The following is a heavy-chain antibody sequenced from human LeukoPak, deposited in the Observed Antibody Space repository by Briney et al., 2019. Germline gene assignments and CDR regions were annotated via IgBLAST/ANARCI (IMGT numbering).Heavy chain of an antibody. Sequence: GESLKISCNGSGYXFTNYWIGWVRQTPGKGLEWMGIVYPGDSDTRYSPSFQGQVTISADKSVSTAYLQWSSLKASDTAMYYCARLVYDRSAYCFDYWGQGTLVTVSS. V-gene: IGHV5-51*01. CDR1: GYXFTNYW. J-gene: IGHJ4*02. D-gene: IGHD3-22*01. CDR2: VYPGDSDT. CDR3: ARLVYDRSAYCFDY.